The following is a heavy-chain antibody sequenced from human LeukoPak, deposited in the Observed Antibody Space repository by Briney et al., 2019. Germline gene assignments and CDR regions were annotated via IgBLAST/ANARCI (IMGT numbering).Heavy chain of an antibody. CDR3: ARDPRVVPAARDFWFDP. D-gene: IGHD2-2*01. J-gene: IGHJ5*02. CDR1: GYTFTSYG. CDR2: ISAYNGNR. Sequence: ASVKVSCKASGYTFTSYGISWVRQAPGQGLEWVGWISAYNGNRNYAQKLQGRVTMTTDTSTSTAYMELRSLRSDDTAVYYCARDPRVVPAARDFWFDPWGQGTLVTVSS. V-gene: IGHV1-18*01.